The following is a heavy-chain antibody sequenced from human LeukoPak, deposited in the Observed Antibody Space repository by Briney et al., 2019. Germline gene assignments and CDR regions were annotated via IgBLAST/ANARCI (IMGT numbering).Heavy chain of an antibody. CDR1: GGSISSSSYY. V-gene: IGHV4-39*01. CDR3: ARHGDYYDSSGPGGNFVY. CDR2: IYYSGST. J-gene: IGHJ4*02. Sequence: SETLSLTCTVSGGSISSSSYYWGWIRQPPGKGLEWIGSIYYSGSTYYNPSLKSRVTISVDTSKNQFSLKLSSVTAADTAVYYCARHGDYYDSSGPGGNFVYWGQGTLVTVSS. D-gene: IGHD3-22*01.